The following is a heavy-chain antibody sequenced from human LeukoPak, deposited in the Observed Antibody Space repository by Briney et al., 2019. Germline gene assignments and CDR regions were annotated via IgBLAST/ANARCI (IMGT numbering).Heavy chain of an antibody. J-gene: IGHJ4*02. CDR2: ISYDGSNK. Sequence: GGSLRLSCAASGFTFSSYGMHWVHQAPGKGLEWVAVISYDGSNKYYADSVKGRFTISRDNSKNTLYLQMNSLRAEDTAVYYCAKGQLWLKFFDYWGQGTLVTVSS. D-gene: IGHD5-18*01. CDR3: AKGQLWLKFFDY. CDR1: GFTFSSYG. V-gene: IGHV3-30*18.